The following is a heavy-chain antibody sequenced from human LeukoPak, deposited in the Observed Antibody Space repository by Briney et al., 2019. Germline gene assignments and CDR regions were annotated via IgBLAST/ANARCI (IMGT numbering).Heavy chain of an antibody. D-gene: IGHD1-26*01. CDR2: ISSSGSSI. J-gene: IGHJ4*02. V-gene: IGHV3-48*03. CDR1: GFTFSNYD. Sequence: GGSLRLSCAASGFTFSNYDMTWVRQAPGKGLEWVSYISSSGSSIYYADSVKGRLTISRDNAKSSLYLQMDSLRGEDTAVYYCARGYGGNYKWGQGTLVTVSS. CDR3: ARGYGGNYK.